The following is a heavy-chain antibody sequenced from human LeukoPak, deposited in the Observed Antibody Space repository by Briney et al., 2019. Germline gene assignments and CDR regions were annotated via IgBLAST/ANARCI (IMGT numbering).Heavy chain of an antibody. CDR3: ARGVRTGTTYNWFDP. Sequence: SETLSLTCAVYGGSFSGYYWSWIRRPPGKGLEWIGEINHSGSTNYNPSLKSRVTISVDTSKNQFSLKLSSVTAADTAVYYCARGVRTGTTYNWFDPWGQGTLVTVSS. CDR2: INHSGST. D-gene: IGHD1-1*01. V-gene: IGHV4-34*01. CDR1: GGSFSGYY. J-gene: IGHJ5*02.